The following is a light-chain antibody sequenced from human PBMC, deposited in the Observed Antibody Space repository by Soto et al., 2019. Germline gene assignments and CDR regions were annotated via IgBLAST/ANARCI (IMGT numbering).Light chain of an antibody. CDR3: TSYTSSSTVL. CDR2: DVS. CDR1: SSDVGGYNY. Sequence: QSALTQPASVSGSPGQSITISCTGTSSDVGGYNYVSWYQQHPGKAPKLMTYDVSNRPSGISNRFSGSKSGNTASLTIFGLQAEDEADYYCTSYTSSSTVLFGGGTKVTVL. V-gene: IGLV2-14*01. J-gene: IGLJ3*02.